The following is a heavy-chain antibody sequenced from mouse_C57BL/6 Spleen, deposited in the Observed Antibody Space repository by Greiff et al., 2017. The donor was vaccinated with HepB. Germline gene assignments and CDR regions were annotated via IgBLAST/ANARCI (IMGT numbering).Heavy chain of an antibody. Sequence: QVQLKQPGAELVKPGASVKLSCKASGYTFTSYWMHWVKQRPGQGLEWIGMIHPNSGSTNYNEKFKSKATLTVDKSSSTAYMQLSSLTSEDSAVYYCARSRDYDEKFAYWGQGTLVTVSA. CDR3: ARSRDYDEKFAY. CDR1: GYTFTSYW. CDR2: IHPNSGST. V-gene: IGHV1-64*01. J-gene: IGHJ3*01. D-gene: IGHD2-4*01.